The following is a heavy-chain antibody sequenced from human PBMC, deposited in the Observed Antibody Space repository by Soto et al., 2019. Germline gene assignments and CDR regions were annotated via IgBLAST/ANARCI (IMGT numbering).Heavy chain of an antibody. CDR3: ARYGGYATLNYYYYGMDV. D-gene: IGHD2-8*01. Sequence: SETLSLTCTVSGGSISSSSYYWGWIRQPPGKGLEWIGSIYYSGSTYYNPSLKSRVTISVDTSKNQFSLKLSSVTAADTAVYYCARYGGYATLNYYYYGMDVWGQGTTVT. CDR2: IYYSGST. J-gene: IGHJ6*02. V-gene: IGHV4-39*01. CDR1: GGSISSSSYY.